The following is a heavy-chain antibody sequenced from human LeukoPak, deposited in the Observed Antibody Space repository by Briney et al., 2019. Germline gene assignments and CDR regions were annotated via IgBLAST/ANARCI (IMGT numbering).Heavy chain of an antibody. CDR2: IWYDGSNK. CDR3: ARDLGQSSSWKINYFDY. CDR1: GFTFSSYG. D-gene: IGHD6-13*01. J-gene: IGHJ4*02. Sequence: GGSLRLSCAASGFTFSSYGMHWVRQAPGKGLEWVAVIWYDGSNKYYADSVKGRFTISRDNAKNSLYLQMDSLRAEDTAVYYCARDLGQSSSWKINYFDYWGQGTLVTVSS. V-gene: IGHV3-33*01.